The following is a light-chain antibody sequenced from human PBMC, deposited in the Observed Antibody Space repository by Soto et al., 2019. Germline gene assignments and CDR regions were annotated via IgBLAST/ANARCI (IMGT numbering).Light chain of an antibody. J-gene: IGLJ1*01. CDR1: SSDVGGYNY. CDR2: DVI. Sequence: QSVLTQPASVSGSPGQSITISCTGTSSDVGGYNYVSWYQQHPGKSPKLMIYDVINRPSGVSNRFSGSKSGNTASLTISGLQAEDEADYYCSSYTSSSTPGGFGTGTKVTVL. CDR3: SSYTSSSTPGG. V-gene: IGLV2-14*01.